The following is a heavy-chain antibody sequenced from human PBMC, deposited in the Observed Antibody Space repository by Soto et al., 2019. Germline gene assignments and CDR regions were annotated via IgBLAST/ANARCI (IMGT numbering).Heavy chain of an antibody. D-gene: IGHD3-3*01. Sequence: QVQLVQSGAEVKKPGASVKVSCKASGYTFTSYDINWVRQATGQGLEWMGWMNPNSGNTGYAQKFQGRVTMTRNTSISTAYMVLSSLRSEDTAVYYCARDMGGRGVDFWSGYYEYYYGMDVWGQGTTVTVSS. V-gene: IGHV1-8*01. CDR2: MNPNSGNT. CDR3: ARDMGGRGVDFWSGYYEYYYGMDV. CDR1: GYTFTSYD. J-gene: IGHJ6*02.